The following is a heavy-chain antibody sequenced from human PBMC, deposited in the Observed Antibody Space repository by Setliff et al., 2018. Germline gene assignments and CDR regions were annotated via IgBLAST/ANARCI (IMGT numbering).Heavy chain of an antibody. Sequence: SETLSLTCTVSGGSISSSNYYWGWIRQPPGKGLEWIGSIYYSGSTYYNPSLKSRVTISVDTSKNQFYLRLSSVTAADTAVYYCARLRKSTTAIDYWGRGTLVTVSS. D-gene: IGHD1-26*01. CDR3: ARLRKSTTAIDY. CDR2: IYYSGST. CDR1: GGSISSSNYY. J-gene: IGHJ4*02. V-gene: IGHV4-39*01.